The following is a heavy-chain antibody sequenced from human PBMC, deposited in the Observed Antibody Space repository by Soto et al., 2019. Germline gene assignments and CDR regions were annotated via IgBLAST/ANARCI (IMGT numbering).Heavy chain of an antibody. J-gene: IGHJ6*02. Sequence: GGSLRLSCAASGFTFSSYWMSWVRQAPGKGLEWVANIKQDGSEKYYVDSVKGRFTISRDNAKNSLYLQMNSLRAEDTAVYYCARAGYYDILTGYYTGMDVWGQGTTVTVSS. CDR1: GFTFSSYW. CDR2: IKQDGSEK. CDR3: ARAGYYDILTGYYTGMDV. D-gene: IGHD3-9*01. V-gene: IGHV3-7*01.